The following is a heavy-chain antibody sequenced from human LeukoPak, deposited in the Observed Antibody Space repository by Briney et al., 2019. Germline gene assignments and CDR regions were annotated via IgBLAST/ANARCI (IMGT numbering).Heavy chain of an antibody. CDR3: ARVATVSSGWYLGYYYYYMDV. CDR2: INPNSGGT. J-gene: IGHJ6*03. V-gene: IGHV1-2*02. CDR1: GYTFTGYY. D-gene: IGHD6-19*01. Sequence: GASVKVSCKASGYTFTGYYMHWVRQAPGQGLEWMGWINPNSGGTNYAQKFQGRVTMTRDTSISTAYMELSGLRSDDTAVYYCARVATVSSGWYLGYYYYYMDVWGKGTTVTVSS.